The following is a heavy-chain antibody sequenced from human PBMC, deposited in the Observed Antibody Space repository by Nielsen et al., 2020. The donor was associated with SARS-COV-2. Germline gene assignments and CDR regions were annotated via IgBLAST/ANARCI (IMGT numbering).Heavy chain of an antibody. V-gene: IGHV3-11*05. J-gene: IGHJ4*02. Sequence: GESLKISCAASGFTFSDYYMSWIRQAPGKGLEWVSYISSSSSYTNYADSVKGRFTISRDSAKNSLYLQMNALRAEDTAVYYCAREGRNLPLNYWGQGTLVTVSS. CDR2: ISSSSSYT. CDR1: GFTFSDYY. CDR3: AREGRNLPLNY.